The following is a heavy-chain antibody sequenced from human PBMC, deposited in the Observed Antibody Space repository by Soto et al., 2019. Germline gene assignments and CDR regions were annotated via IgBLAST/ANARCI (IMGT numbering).Heavy chain of an antibody. CDR2: IWYDGSNK. CDR1: GFTFSSYG. CDR3: ARDVGSGYYTGIGY. J-gene: IGHJ4*02. Sequence: QVQLVESGGGVVQPGRSLRLSCAASGFTFSSYGMHWVRQAPGKGLEWVAVIWYDGSNKYYADSVKGRFTISRDNSKNTLYLQMNSLRVEDTAVYYCARDVGSGYYTGIGYWGQGTLVTVSS. V-gene: IGHV3-33*01. D-gene: IGHD3-3*01.